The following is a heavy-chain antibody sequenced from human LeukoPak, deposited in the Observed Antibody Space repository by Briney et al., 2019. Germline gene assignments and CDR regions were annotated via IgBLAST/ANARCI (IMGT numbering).Heavy chain of an antibody. D-gene: IGHD3-10*02. CDR2: FYYSRNN. CDR3: ARVFGGFDY. CDR1: GGSISSSSYY. Sequence: PSETLSLTCPVSGGSISSSSYYWGWIRQPPGKGLEWIGNFYYSRNNYYNPSLKSRVTILGDTSKNQFSLKLSSVTAADTAVYFCARVFGGFDYWGQGTLVTVSS. J-gene: IGHJ4*02. V-gene: IGHV4-39*07.